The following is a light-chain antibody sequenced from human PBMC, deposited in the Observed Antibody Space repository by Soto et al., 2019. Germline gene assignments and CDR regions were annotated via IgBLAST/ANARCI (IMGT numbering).Light chain of an antibody. V-gene: IGKV3-20*01. J-gene: IGKJ4*01. CDR1: QSISRSD. Sequence: EIVLTQSPGTVSLSPGESATLSCRASQSISRSDLAWYQHRPGQSPRLLIYATSSRATGIPDRFTGGGAGTGFTLTISRLEPEDSAVYYCQQYNNWPSTFGGGTKVDIK. CDR3: QQYNNWPST. CDR2: ATS.